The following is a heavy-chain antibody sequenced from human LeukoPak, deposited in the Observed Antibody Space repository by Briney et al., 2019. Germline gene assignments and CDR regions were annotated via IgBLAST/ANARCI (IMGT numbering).Heavy chain of an antibody. Sequence: SETLSLTCAVYGGSFSGYYWSWIRQPPGKGLEWIGEINHSGSTNYNPSLKSRVTISVDTSKNQFSLKLSSVTAADTAVYYCASNRPGSGSYFDYWGQGTLVTVSS. CDR2: INHSGST. V-gene: IGHV4-34*01. CDR1: GGSFSGYY. CDR3: ASNRPGSGSYFDY. J-gene: IGHJ4*02. D-gene: IGHD3-10*01.